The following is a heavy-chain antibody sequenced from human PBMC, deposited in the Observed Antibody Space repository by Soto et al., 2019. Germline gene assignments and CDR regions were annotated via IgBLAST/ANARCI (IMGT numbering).Heavy chain of an antibody. CDR2: MNPNSGNT. Sequence: ASVKFSCKASGYTFTSYDINWVRQATGQGLEWMGWMNPNSGNTGYAQKFQGRVTMTRNTSISTAYMELSSLRSEDTAVYYCARGLLTTVTTNYWGQGTLVTVSS. D-gene: IGHD4-17*01. CDR1: GYTFTSYD. CDR3: ARGLLTTVTTNY. J-gene: IGHJ4*02. V-gene: IGHV1-8*01.